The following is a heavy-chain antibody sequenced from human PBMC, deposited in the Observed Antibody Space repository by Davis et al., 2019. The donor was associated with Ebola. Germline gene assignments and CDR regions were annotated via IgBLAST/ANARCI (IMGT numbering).Heavy chain of an antibody. Sequence: PSETLSLTCTVSGGSISSYYWGWIRQPPGKGLEWIGSIYYSGSTYYNPSPNSRVTISVDTSKNQFYLKLSSVTAADTAVYYCARRSCYDFLTGRRGWFDPWGQGTLVTVSS. D-gene: IGHD3-9*01. CDR3: ARRSCYDFLTGRRGWFDP. V-gene: IGHV4-39*01. J-gene: IGHJ5*02. CDR1: GGSISSYY. CDR2: IYYSGST.